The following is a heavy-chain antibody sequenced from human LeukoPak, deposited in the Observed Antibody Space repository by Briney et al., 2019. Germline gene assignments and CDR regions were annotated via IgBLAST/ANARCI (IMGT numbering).Heavy chain of an antibody. CDR2: IYYSGST. D-gene: IGHD5-24*01. CDR3: ARVPRDGYRDAFDI. V-gene: IGHV4-59*01. Sequence: SETLSLTCTVSGGSISSYYWNWIRHPPGKGLEWIGYIYYSGSTNYNPSLKSRVTISVDTSKNQFSLKVSSVTAADTGVYYCARVPRDGYRDAFDIWGQGKMVTVSS. J-gene: IGHJ3*02. CDR1: GGSISSYY.